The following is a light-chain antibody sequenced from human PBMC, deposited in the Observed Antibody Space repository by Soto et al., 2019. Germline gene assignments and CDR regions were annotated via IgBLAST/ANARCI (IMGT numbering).Light chain of an antibody. CDR3: QQRSNWPLN. Sequence: EIVLTQSPATLSLSPGERATLSGRVSQSVSSYLAWYQQKPGQAPRLVTYDASNRATGIPARFSGSGSGTDFTLTISSLEPEDFAVYYCQQRSNWPLNFGGGTKVEIK. CDR2: DAS. V-gene: IGKV3-11*01. CDR1: QSVSSY. J-gene: IGKJ4*01.